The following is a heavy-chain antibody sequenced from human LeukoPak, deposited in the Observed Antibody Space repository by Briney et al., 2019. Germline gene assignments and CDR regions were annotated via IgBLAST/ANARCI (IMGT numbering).Heavy chain of an antibody. J-gene: IGHJ5*02. CDR1: GGSISGYF. CDR3: ARYTTYSLPNWFDP. D-gene: IGHD2/OR15-2a*01. CDR2: IYYKGST. V-gene: IGHV4-59*08. Sequence: SVTLTLACTVSGGSISGYFWSWIRQSPAKGLEWLGYIYYKGSTSYSPSRASRVTISLDTSKNQFSLRLSSVTAADPAIYYFARYTTYSLPNWFDPWGQGTLVTVFS.